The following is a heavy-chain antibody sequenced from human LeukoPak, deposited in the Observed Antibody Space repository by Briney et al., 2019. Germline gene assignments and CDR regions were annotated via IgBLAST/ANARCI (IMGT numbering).Heavy chain of an antibody. V-gene: IGHV1-8*01. CDR3: ARGSWKMALHAFDI. J-gene: IGHJ3*02. CDR1: GYTFTSYD. D-gene: IGHD5-24*01. CDR2: MNPNSGNT. Sequence: ASVKVSCKASGYTFTSYDINWVRQATGQGLEWMGWMNPNSGNTGYAQKFQGRVTMTRNTSISTAYMELSSLRSGDTAVYYCARGSWKMALHAFDIWGQGTMVTVSS.